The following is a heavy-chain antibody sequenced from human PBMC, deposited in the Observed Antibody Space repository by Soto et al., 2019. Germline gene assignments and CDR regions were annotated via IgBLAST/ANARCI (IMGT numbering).Heavy chain of an antibody. D-gene: IGHD3-10*01. Sequence: QVQLVESGGGVVQPGRSLRLSCAASGFPFTSYGMHWVREGPDKGLEWVAIISYDGSDKYYADSVKGRFTISRDNPKNTLYLQMNSLRAEDTALDYCVGGQYYFDSRGQGTLVIVSS. CDR1: GFPFTSYG. V-gene: IGHV3-30*03. J-gene: IGHJ4*02. CDR2: ISYDGSDK. CDR3: VGGQYYFDS.